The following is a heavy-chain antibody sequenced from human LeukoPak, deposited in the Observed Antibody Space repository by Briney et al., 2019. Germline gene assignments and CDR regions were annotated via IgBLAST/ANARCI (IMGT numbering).Heavy chain of an antibody. CDR1: GGSISGYY. V-gene: IGHV4-59*01. Sequence: SETLSLTCTVSGGSISGYYWSWIRQPPGKTLEWIGYIFYTGSTNYNPSLRSRVTISVDTSKNRFSLRVSSVTAADTAVYYCARVEYDGIAAAGSLDYWGQGTLVTVSS. J-gene: IGHJ4*02. D-gene: IGHD6-13*01. CDR2: IFYTGST. CDR3: ARVEYDGIAAAGSLDY.